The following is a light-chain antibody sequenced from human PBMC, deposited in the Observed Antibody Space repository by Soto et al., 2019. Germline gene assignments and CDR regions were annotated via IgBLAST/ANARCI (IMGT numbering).Light chain of an antibody. V-gene: IGKV1-5*03. CDR2: KAS. Sequence: DIQMTQSPSTLSASVGDRVTITCRASQSISSWLAWYQQKPGKAPKLLIYKASSLESGVPSRFSGSGSGTAINLTISSLQPDDFATYYCQQYNIYWTFGQGTKAEIK. CDR1: QSISSW. J-gene: IGKJ1*01. CDR3: QQYNIYWT.